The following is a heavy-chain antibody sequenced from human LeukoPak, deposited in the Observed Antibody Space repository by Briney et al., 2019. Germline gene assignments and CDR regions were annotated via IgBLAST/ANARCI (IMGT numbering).Heavy chain of an antibody. D-gene: IGHD3-3*01. Sequence: SETLSLTCAVSGYSISSGYYWGWIRQPPGKGLEWIGEINHSGSTNYNPSLKSRVTISVDTSKNQFSLKLSSVTAADTAVYYCAYTTSSTLGWSALFDYWGQGTLVTVSS. J-gene: IGHJ4*02. CDR1: GYSISSGYY. V-gene: IGHV4-38-2*01. CDR3: AYTTSSTLGWSALFDY. CDR2: INHSGST.